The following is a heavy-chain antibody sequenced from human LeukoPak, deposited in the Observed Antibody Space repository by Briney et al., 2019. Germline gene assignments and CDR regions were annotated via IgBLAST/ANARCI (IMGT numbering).Heavy chain of an antibody. J-gene: IGHJ4*02. CDR3: ARIRFSGYDSYYFET. D-gene: IGHD5-12*01. V-gene: IGHV4-39*01. Sequence: SETLSLTCTVSGASISNSDYYWGWIRQPPGKGLEWIGSIYYSGSTYYNPSIKSRVSISVDTSKNQLSLKLSSVTAADTYGYYCARIRFSGYDSYYFETWGQGSLVTVSS. CDR2: IYYSGST. CDR1: GASISNSDYY.